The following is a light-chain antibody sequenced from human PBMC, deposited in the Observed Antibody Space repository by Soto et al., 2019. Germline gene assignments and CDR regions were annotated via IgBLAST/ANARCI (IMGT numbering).Light chain of an antibody. CDR2: GAS. V-gene: IGKV3-20*01. J-gene: IGKJ1*01. Sequence: VCTQSPSTLSLSPGERATLSCSASHSVSSSYLAWYQQKPGQAPRLLIYGASSRATGIPDRFSGSGSGTNFPLTSSRLQPEDFAVYYCQQYGSSPQRTFGKGTQLDIK. CDR1: HSVSSSY. CDR3: QQYGSSPQRT.